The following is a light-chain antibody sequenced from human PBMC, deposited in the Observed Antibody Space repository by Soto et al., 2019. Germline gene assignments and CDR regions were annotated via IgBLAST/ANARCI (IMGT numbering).Light chain of an antibody. Sequence: DIQMTQSPSSLSASVGDRVTITCQASQDISNYLNWYQQKPGKAPKLLIYDASNLETGVPSRFSGSGSGTDFTFTISILQPEDIATYYCQQYDNPPYPFGQGTKLEIK. CDR1: QDISNY. CDR2: DAS. CDR3: QQYDNPPYP. V-gene: IGKV1-33*01. J-gene: IGKJ2*01.